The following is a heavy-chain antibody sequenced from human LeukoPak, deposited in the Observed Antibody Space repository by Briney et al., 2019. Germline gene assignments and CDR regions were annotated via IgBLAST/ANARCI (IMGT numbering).Heavy chain of an antibody. CDR1: GFTFSNYW. CDR3: EPNYDILTGYPSETN. V-gene: IGHV3-7*01. CDR2: IKRDGSDK. J-gene: IGHJ4*02. D-gene: IGHD3-9*01. Sequence: PGGSLRLSCAASGFTFSNYWMTWVRQPPGKGLEWVANIKRDGSDKYYVDSVKGRFTISRDNAKNSLYLQMNSLRAEDTAVYYCEPNYDILTGYPSETNWGQGTLVTVSS.